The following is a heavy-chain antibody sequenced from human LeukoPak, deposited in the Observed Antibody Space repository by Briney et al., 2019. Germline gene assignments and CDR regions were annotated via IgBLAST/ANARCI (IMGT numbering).Heavy chain of an antibody. Sequence: ASVKVSCKASGYSFTGYYMHWVRQAPGQGLEWMGWINPNSGGTNCAQKFQGRVTMTRDTSISAAYMELSRLRSDDTAVYYCARDDSSGYPPLSYFDYWGQGTLVTVSS. D-gene: IGHD3-22*01. CDR3: ARDDSSGYPPLSYFDY. V-gene: IGHV1-2*02. CDR1: GYSFTGYY. CDR2: INPNSGGT. J-gene: IGHJ4*02.